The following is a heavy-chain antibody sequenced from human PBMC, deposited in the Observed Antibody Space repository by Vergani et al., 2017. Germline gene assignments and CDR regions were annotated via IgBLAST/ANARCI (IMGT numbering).Heavy chain of an antibody. CDR1: GFTFSSYA. CDR2: ITYDGSNK. D-gene: IGHD6-13*01. V-gene: IGHV3-30-3*01. J-gene: IGHJ3*02. Sequence: QVQLVESGGGVVQPGRSLRLSCAASGFTFSSYAMHWVRQAPGKGLEWVAVITYDGSNKYYADSVKGRFTFSRDNSKNTLYLQMNSLRAEDTAVYYCARFIAAAAAFDIWGQGTMVTVSS. CDR3: ARFIAAAAAFDI.